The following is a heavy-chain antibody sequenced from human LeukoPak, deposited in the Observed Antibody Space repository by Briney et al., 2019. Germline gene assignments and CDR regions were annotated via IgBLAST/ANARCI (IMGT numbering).Heavy chain of an antibody. CDR2: IYPGDSDT. J-gene: IGHJ4*02. V-gene: IGHV5-51*03. D-gene: IGHD3-22*01. Sequence: GESLKISCKGSGYSFTSYWIGWVRQMPGKGPEWMGIIYPGDSDTRHSPSFQGQVTISADKSISTAYLQWSSLKASDTAMYYCARLYRDYYDSSGYYPLDYWGQGTLVTVSS. CDR3: ARLYRDYYDSSGYYPLDY. CDR1: GYSFTSYW.